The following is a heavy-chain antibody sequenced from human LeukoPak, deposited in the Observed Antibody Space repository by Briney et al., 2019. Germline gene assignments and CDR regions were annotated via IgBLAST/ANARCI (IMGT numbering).Heavy chain of an antibody. CDR3: ARDPRGSPHYFDY. Sequence: GGSLRLSCAASGFTFSSYGMHWVRQAPGKGLEWVAVISYDGSNKYCADSVKGRFTISRDNSKNTLYLQMNSLRAEDTAVYYCARDPRGSPHYFDYWGQGTLVTVSS. V-gene: IGHV3-30*19. D-gene: IGHD1-26*01. J-gene: IGHJ4*02. CDR1: GFTFSSYG. CDR2: ISYDGSNK.